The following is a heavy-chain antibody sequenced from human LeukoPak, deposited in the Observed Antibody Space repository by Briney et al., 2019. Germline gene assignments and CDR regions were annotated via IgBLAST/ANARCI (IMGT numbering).Heavy chain of an antibody. CDR2: ISGSGGST. CDR3: AKHLDGSRYGAYFYY. J-gene: IGHJ4*02. Sequence: PGGSLRLSCAASGFTFSSYAMSWVRQAPGKGLEWVSAISGSGGSTYYADSVKRRFTISRDNSKHTLYLQMNSLRAEDTAVYYCAKHLDGSRYGAYFYYWGQGNLVTVSS. V-gene: IGHV3-23*01. CDR1: GFTFSSYA. D-gene: IGHD5-18*01.